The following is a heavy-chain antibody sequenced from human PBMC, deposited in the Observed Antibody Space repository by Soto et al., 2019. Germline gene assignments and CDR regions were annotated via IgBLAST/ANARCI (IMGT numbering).Heavy chain of an antibody. CDR2: ISAYNGNT. Sequence: GASVKVSCKASGYTFTSYGISWVRQAPGQGLEWMGWISAYNGNTNYAQKLQGRVTMTTDTSTSTAYMELRSLRSDDTAVYYCARGLVPAAIWYYYYGMDVWGQGTTVTVSS. CDR1: GYTFTSYG. J-gene: IGHJ6*02. CDR3: ARGLVPAAIWYYYYGMDV. V-gene: IGHV1-18*01. D-gene: IGHD2-2*02.